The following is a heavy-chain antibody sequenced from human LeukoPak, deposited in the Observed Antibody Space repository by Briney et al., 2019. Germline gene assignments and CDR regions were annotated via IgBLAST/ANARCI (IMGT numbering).Heavy chain of an antibody. CDR3: ARESSGYCSGGSCDWFDP. J-gene: IGHJ5*02. CDR1: GGTFSSYA. CDR2: IIPIFGTA. V-gene: IGHV1-69*06. D-gene: IGHD2-15*01. Sequence: GASVKVSCKASGGTFSSYAISWVRQAPGQGLEWMGGIIPIFGTANYARKFQGRVTITADKSTSTAYMELSSLRSEDTAVYYCARESSGYCSGGSCDWFDPWGQGTLVTVSS.